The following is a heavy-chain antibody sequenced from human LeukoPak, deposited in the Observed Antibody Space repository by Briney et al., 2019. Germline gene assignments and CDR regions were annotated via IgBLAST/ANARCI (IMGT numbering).Heavy chain of an antibody. CDR2: INADNGDT. V-gene: IGHV1-3*01. Sequence: ASVKVSCKASGYTFTAYDINWVRQATGQRLEWMGWINADNGDTKYSQKFQGRVTIARDTSASTAYMELSSLRFEDTAVYYCARDRGGTGDFDYWGQGTLVTVSS. CDR1: GYTFTAYD. J-gene: IGHJ4*02. D-gene: IGHD1-1*01. CDR3: ARDRGGTGDFDY.